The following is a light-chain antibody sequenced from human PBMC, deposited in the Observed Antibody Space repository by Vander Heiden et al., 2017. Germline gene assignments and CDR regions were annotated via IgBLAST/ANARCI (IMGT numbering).Light chain of an antibody. CDR3: QAWDSSTGV. CDR2: QDS. V-gene: IGLV3-1*01. Sequence: SYELTQPPPVSVSPGQTASITCSGDKLGDKYACWYQQKPGQSPVLVIYQDSKRPSGIPERFSGSNSGNTATLTIRGTQAMDEADYYCQAWDSSTGVFGGGTKLTVL. J-gene: IGLJ2*01. CDR1: KLGDKY.